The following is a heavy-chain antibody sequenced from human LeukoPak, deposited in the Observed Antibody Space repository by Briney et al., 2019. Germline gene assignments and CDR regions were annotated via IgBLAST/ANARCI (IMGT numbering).Heavy chain of an antibody. CDR2: ISGSSSTI. J-gene: IGHJ4*02. D-gene: IGHD6-13*01. V-gene: IGHV3-48*02. Sequence: GGSLRLSCAASGFTFSTYSMTWVRQAPGKGLEWVSYISGSSSTIYYAGSVKGRFTISRDNAKTSVYLQMNSLRDEDTAVYYCARDHYSRNDHWGQGTLVTVSS. CDR3: ARDHYSRNDH. CDR1: GFTFSTYS.